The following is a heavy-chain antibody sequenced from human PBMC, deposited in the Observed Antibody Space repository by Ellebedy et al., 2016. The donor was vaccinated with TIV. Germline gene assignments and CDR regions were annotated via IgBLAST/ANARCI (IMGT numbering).Heavy chain of an antibody. J-gene: IGHJ4*02. CDR1: GYTFTDYY. CDR2: INPNSGGT. Sequence: AASVKVSCKTSGYTFTDYYMHWVRQAPGQGLEWMGWINPNSGGTNYAQQFQGRVTMTRDTSISTAYMELSRLRSDDTAVYLCAGAYYYSSGTLMRTNFDYWGQGTLVTVSS. D-gene: IGHD3-10*01. V-gene: IGHV1-2*02. CDR3: AGAYYYSSGTLMRTNFDY.